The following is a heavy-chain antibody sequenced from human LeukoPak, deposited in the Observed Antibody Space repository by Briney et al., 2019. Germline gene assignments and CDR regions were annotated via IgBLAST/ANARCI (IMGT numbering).Heavy chain of an antibody. J-gene: IGHJ4*02. V-gene: IGHV3-23*01. D-gene: IGHD3-10*01. Sequence: GGSLRLSCAASGFTFSSYAMSWVRQDPGKGLEWVSAISGSGGSTYYADSVKGRFTISRDNSKNTLYLQMNSLRAEDTAVYYCAKDPQGFGELLFFDYWGQGTLVTVSS. CDR2: ISGSGGST. CDR1: GFTFSSYA. CDR3: AKDPQGFGELLFFDY.